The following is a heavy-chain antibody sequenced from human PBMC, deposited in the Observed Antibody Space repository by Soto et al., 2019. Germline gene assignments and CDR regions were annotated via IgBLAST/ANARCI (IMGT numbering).Heavy chain of an antibody. V-gene: IGHV6-1*01. J-gene: IGHJ4*02. CDR1: GDSVSSNIAA. CDR2: TYYRSNWKN. CDR3: ARESHLGRGLNS. Sequence: SQTLSLTCAISGDSVSSNIAAWNWIRQSPSRGLEWLGRTYYRSNWKNDYAISVKSRMTINPDTSKNQVSLQLNSMTPEDTAVYYCARESHLGRGLNSWGQGTLVTVSS. D-gene: IGHD3-10*01.